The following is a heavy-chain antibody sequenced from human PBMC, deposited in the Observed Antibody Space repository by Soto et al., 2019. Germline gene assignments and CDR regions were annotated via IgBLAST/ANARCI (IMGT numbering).Heavy chain of an antibody. V-gene: IGHV3-33*01. CDR1: GFTFSSYG. CDR2: IWYDGSNK. J-gene: IGHJ4*02. D-gene: IGHD2-15*01. Sequence: GGSLRLSCAASGFTFSSYGMHWVRQAPGKGLEWVAVIWYDGSNKYYADSVKGRFTISRDNSKNTLYLQMNSLRAEDTAVYYCARGQCSGGSCPPAYWGQGTLVTGSS. CDR3: ARGQCSGGSCPPAY.